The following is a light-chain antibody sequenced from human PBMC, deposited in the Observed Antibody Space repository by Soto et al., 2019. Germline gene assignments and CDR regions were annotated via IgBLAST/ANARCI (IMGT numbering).Light chain of an antibody. CDR1: SSDVGGYNY. CDR3: ASYAGTKHFV. Sequence: QSALTQPPSASGSPGQSLTISCTGTSSDVGGYNYVSWYQQRPGKAPKLVIYEVTKRPSGVPDRFSGSKSGSTASLTVSCLQADDEAEYYCASYAGTKHFVFGSGTKVTVL. J-gene: IGLJ1*01. CDR2: EVT. V-gene: IGLV2-8*01.